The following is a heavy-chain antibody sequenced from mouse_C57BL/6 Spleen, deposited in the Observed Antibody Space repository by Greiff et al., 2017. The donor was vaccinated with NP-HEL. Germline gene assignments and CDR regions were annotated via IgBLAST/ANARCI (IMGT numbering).Heavy chain of an antibody. CDR3: ARPFYYYGSSSFAY. CDR1: GYAFSSYW. Sequence: QVQLQQSGAELVKPGASVKISCKASGYAFSSYWMNWVKQRPGKGLEWIGQIYPGDGDTNYNGKFKGKATLTADKSSSTAYMQLSSLTSEDSAVYFCARPFYYYGSSSFAYWGQGTLVTVSA. J-gene: IGHJ3*01. V-gene: IGHV1-80*01. D-gene: IGHD1-1*01. CDR2: IYPGDGDT.